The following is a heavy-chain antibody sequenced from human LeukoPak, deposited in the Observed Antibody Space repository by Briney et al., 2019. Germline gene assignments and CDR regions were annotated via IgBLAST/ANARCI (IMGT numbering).Heavy chain of an antibody. Sequence: GGSLRLSCAASGFTFSSYAMHWVRQAPGKGLEWVAVISYDGSNKYYADSVKGRFTISRDNSKNTLYLQMNSLRAEDTAVYYCAKDRGGSGWYFDYWGQGTLVTVSS. J-gene: IGHJ4*02. CDR1: GFTFSSYA. D-gene: IGHD6-19*01. V-gene: IGHV3-30-3*01. CDR2: ISYDGSNK. CDR3: AKDRGGSGWYFDY.